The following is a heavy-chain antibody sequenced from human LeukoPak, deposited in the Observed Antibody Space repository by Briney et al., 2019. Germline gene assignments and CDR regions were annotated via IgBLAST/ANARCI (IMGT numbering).Heavy chain of an antibody. D-gene: IGHD6-6*01. J-gene: IGHJ4*02. CDR3: ARAGQFIAARPITFDY. V-gene: IGHV4-59*01. CDR1: GGSISNYY. CDR2: IYYSGST. Sequence: PSETLSLTCTVSGGSISNYYWSWIRQPPGKRLEWIGYIYYSGSTNHNPSLKSRVTISVDTSKNQFSLKLSSVTAADTAVYYCARAGQFIAARPITFDYWGQGTLVTVSS.